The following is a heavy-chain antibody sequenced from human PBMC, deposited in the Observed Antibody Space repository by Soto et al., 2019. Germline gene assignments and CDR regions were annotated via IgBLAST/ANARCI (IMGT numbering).Heavy chain of an antibody. CDR1: GGSISSGTW. J-gene: IGHJ5*02. Sequence: ETLSLTCSVSGGSISSGTWWSWVRQPPGRGLEWIGEIYHSGSPNYNPSLKSRVTMSVDKSKNLFSLRLSSVTAADSALYYCARRVPAAPNWFDPWGQGTLVTVYS. V-gene: IGHV4-4*02. CDR2: IYHSGSP. CDR3: ARRVPAAPNWFDP. D-gene: IGHD2-2*01.